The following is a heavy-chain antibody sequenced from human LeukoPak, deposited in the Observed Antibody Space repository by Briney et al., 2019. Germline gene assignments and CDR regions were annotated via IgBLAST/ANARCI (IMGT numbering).Heavy chain of an antibody. CDR2: ISYDGSNK. Sequence: QPGGSLRLSCATSGFTFSSYAMHWVRQAPGKGLEWVAVISYDGSNKYYADSVKGRFTISRDNAKNSLYLQMNSLRAEDTALYYCAKDTHRGRITGTTQAFDYWGQGTLVTVSS. CDR3: AKDTHRGRITGTTQAFDY. CDR1: GFTFSSYA. V-gene: IGHV3-30-3*01. D-gene: IGHD1-7*01. J-gene: IGHJ4*02.